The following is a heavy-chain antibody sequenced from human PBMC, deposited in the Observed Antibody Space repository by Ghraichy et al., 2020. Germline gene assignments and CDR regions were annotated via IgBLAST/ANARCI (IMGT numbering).Heavy chain of an antibody. CDR1: GFIFDDYA. CDR2: ISGDGGGT. V-gene: IGHV3-43*02. J-gene: IGHJ4*02. CDR3: AKRGDYGEIDY. D-gene: IGHD4/OR15-4a*01. Sequence: GGSLRLSCAASGFIFDDYAVHWVRQAPGKGLEWVSLISGDGGGTYYADSVKGRFTISRDNSKNSLYLQMNSLRTEDTALYYCAKRGDYGEIDYWGQGTLVTVSS.